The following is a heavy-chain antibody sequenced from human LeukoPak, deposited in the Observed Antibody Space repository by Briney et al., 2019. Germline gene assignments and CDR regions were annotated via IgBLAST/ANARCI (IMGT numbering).Heavy chain of an antibody. CDR2: ISGSGGST. Sequence: GGSLRLSCAASGFTFSSYAMSWVRQAPGKGLEWVSAISGSGGSTYYADSVKGRFTISRDNSKNTLYLQMNSLRAEDTAVYYCATYYLEWLMNFDYWGQGTLVTVSS. CDR1: GFTFSSYA. V-gene: IGHV3-23*01. D-gene: IGHD3-3*01. J-gene: IGHJ4*02. CDR3: ATYYLEWLMNFDY.